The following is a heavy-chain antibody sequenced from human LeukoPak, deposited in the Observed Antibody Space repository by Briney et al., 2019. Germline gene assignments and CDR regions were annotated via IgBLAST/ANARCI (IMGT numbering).Heavy chain of an antibody. CDR3: ARASSSWYTGDRYYFDY. CDR1: GYTFTSYD. D-gene: IGHD6-13*01. Sequence: GASVKVSCKASGYTFTSYDINWVRQATGPGLEWMGWMNPHSGNTGYAQNFQGRVTMTRNTSISTAYMELSSLRSEDTAVYYCARASSSWYTGDRYYFDYWGQGTLVTVSS. V-gene: IGHV1-8*01. J-gene: IGHJ4*02. CDR2: MNPHSGNT.